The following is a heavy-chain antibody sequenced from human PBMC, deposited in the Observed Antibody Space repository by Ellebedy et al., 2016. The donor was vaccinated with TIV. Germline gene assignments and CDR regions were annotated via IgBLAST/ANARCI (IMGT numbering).Heavy chain of an antibody. Sequence: ASVKVSCKVSGYTLTELSMHWVRQAPGKGLEWMGGFDPEDGETIYAQKFQGRVTMTEDTSTDTAYMELSSLRSEDTAVYYCARGWFGDHPPYYYGMDVWGQGTTVTVSS. CDR3: ARGWFGDHPPYYYGMDV. V-gene: IGHV1-24*01. D-gene: IGHD3-10*01. CDR2: FDPEDGET. CDR1: GYTLTELS. J-gene: IGHJ6*02.